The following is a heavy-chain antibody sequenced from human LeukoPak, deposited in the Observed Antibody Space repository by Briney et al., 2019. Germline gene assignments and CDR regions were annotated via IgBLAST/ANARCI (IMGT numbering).Heavy chain of an antibody. Sequence: ASVKVSCKASGYTFTNFGISWVRQAPGQGLEWMGWITPYNGNTNYAQKLQGRVTLTTDTSTSTAYMELRSLRSDDTAVYYCARGGTYYYDKSGTNWFDPWGQGTLVTVSS. V-gene: IGHV1-18*01. CDR3: ARGGTYYYDKSGTNWFDP. J-gene: IGHJ5*02. CDR1: GYTFTNFG. D-gene: IGHD3-22*01. CDR2: ITPYNGNT.